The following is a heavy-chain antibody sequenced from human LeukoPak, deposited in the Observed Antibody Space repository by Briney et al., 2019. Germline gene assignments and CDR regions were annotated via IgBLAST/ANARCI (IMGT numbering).Heavy chain of an antibody. J-gene: IGHJ4*02. CDR2: INHSGST. Sequence: PSETLSLTCAVYGGSFSGYYWSWIRQPPGKGLEWIGEINHSGSTNYNPSLKSRVTISINTSKNQFSLNLSSVAAADTAVYYCARHATNSRLSMVRGVIVAANNQHFDYWRQGTLVTVSS. V-gene: IGHV4-34*01. D-gene: IGHD3-10*01. CDR1: GGSFSGYY. CDR3: ARHATNSRLSMVRGVIVAANNQHFDY.